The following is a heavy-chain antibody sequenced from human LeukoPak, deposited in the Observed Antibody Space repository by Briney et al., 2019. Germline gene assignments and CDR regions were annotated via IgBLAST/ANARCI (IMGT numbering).Heavy chain of an antibody. CDR3: ARSGLNRFDY. D-gene: IGHD2-15*01. Sequence: GGSLRLSCAASGFTFSSYWMSWVRQAPGKGLEWVSTFSGSGGSTYYADSVKGRFSISRDNSKNTLYLQMNSLRAEDTAAYYCARSGLNRFDYWGQGTLVTVSS. CDR2: FSGSGGST. J-gene: IGHJ4*02. CDR1: GFTFSSYW. V-gene: IGHV3-23*01.